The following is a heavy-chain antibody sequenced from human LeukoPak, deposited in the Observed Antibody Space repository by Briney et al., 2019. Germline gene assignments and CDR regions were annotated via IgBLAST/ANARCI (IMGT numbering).Heavy chain of an antibody. CDR3: ARDRIVVVPAADYYTDV. CDR1: GFTFSDYY. CDR2: ISSSGSTI. D-gene: IGHD2-2*01. Sequence: GGSLRLSCAASGFTFSDYYMTWIRQAPGKGLEWVSYISSSGSTIYYADSVKGRFTISRDNAKNSLYLQMNSLRAEDTAVYYCARDRIVVVPAADYYTDVWGKGTTVTVSS. V-gene: IGHV3-11*01. J-gene: IGHJ6*03.